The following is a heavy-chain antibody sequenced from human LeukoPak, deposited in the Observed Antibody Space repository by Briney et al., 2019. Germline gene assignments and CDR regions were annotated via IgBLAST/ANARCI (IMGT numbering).Heavy chain of an antibody. Sequence: GASVKVSCKASGYTFSGYYMHWVRQAPGQGLEWMGWINPNSGGTNYAQKFQGRVTMTRDTSISIASMELSRLTPGDTAVYYCARGGVGATTYWGQGTLVTVSS. CDR1: GYTFSGYY. V-gene: IGHV1-2*02. D-gene: IGHD1-26*01. CDR2: INPNSGGT. J-gene: IGHJ4*02. CDR3: ARGGVGATTY.